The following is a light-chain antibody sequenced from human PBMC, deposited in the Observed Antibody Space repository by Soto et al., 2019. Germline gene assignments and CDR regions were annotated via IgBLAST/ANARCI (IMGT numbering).Light chain of an antibody. CDR2: EGT. CDR3: CSYASSSSYV. CDR1: TSDVGGYNL. V-gene: IGLV2-23*01. Sequence: QSALTQPASVSGSLGQSITISCSGTTSDVGGYNLVSWYQQHTAKAPKLLIYEGTQRPSGVSSRFSGSKSGNTASLTISGLQAEDEADYYCCSYASSSSYVFGTGTKVTVL. J-gene: IGLJ1*01.